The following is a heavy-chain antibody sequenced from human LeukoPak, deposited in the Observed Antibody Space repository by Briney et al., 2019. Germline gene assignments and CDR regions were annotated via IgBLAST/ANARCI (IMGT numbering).Heavy chain of an antibody. CDR2: TSGSGGST. Sequence: GGSLRLSCAASGFTFSSYAMSWVRQAPGKGLEWVSATSGSGGSTYYADSVKGRFTISRDNSKNTLYLQMNSLRAEDTAVYYCAKDPGYSSGWYYFDYWGQGTLVTVSS. CDR1: GFTFSSYA. V-gene: IGHV3-23*01. D-gene: IGHD6-13*01. J-gene: IGHJ4*02. CDR3: AKDPGYSSGWYYFDY.